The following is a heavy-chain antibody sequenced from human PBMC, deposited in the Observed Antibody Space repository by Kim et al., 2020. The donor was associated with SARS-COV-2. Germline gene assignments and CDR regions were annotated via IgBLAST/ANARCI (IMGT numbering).Heavy chain of an antibody. CDR1: GYSFTSYW. J-gene: IGHJ3*02. V-gene: IGHV5-51*01. D-gene: IGHD2-2*01. CDR3: ASVCSGCSSTTASHAFGI. Sequence: GESLKISCKGSGYSFTSYWIGWVRQMPGKGLEWMGIIYPGDSVTRYSPSFQGQVTISADKSISTAYLQWSSLKASDTAMYYCASVCSGCSSTTASHAFGIWGQGTMVTVSS. CDR2: IYPGDSVT.